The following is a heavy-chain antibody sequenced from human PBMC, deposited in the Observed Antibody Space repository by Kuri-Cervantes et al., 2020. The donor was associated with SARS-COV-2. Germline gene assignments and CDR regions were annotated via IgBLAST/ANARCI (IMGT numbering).Heavy chain of an antibody. D-gene: IGHD1-26*01. J-gene: IGHJ3*02. CDR3: ARQYSESCGDTFDI. V-gene: IGHV4-61*05. CDR1: GGSISSSSYY. Sequence: SETLSLTCTVSGGSISSSSYYWGWIRQPPGKGLEWIGYIYTSGSTNYNPSLKSRVTISVDTSKTQFSLKLSSVTAADTAVYYCARQYSESCGDTFDIWGHGTMVTVSS. CDR2: IYTSGST.